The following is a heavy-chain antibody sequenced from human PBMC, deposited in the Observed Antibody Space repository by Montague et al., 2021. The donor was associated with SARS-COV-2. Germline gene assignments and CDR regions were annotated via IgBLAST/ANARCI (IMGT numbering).Heavy chain of an antibody. CDR1: GDSITNNHY. CDR2: IYHSGTT. CDR3: CRRRLMALNPAFDP. V-gene: IGHV4-38-2*01. D-gene: IGHD2-15*01. Sequence: SETLSLTCAVSGDSITNNHYCCCIRQPPWKGLEVIGTIYHSGTTYYNPPLKSRATISVDTSNNQFFPQLTSVTAAATAVYYCCRRRLMALNPAFDPWGQGTLVTVSS. J-gene: IGHJ5*02.